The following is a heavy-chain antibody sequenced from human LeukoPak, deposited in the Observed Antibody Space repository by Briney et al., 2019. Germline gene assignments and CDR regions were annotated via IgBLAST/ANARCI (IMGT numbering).Heavy chain of an antibody. J-gene: IGHJ4*02. CDR3: ARATDYPWYFDY. CDR2: INHSGST. CDR1: GGSFSGYY. Sequence: SETLSLTCAVYGGSFSGYYWSWIRQPPGKGLEWIGEINHSGSTNYNPSLKSRVTISVDTSKNQFSLKLNSVTAADTAVYYCARATDYPWYFDYWGQGTLVTVSS. D-gene: IGHD4-11*01. V-gene: IGHV4-34*01.